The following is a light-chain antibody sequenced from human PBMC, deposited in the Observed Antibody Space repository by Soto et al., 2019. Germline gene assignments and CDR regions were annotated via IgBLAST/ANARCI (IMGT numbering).Light chain of an antibody. CDR2: KAS. Sequence: DIQMTHSPSTLSASVLDRVTITCLASQSISSWLAWYQQKPGKAPKLLIYKASSLESGVPSRFSGSGSGTEFTLTISSLQPDDFATYYCQQYNSYPWTFGQGTKVDNK. V-gene: IGKV1-5*03. CDR1: QSISSW. CDR3: QQYNSYPWT. J-gene: IGKJ1*01.